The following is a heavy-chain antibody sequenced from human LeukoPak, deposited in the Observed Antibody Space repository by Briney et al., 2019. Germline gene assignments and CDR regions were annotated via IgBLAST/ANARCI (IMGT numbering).Heavy chain of an antibody. V-gene: IGHV3-48*03. Sequence: GGSLRLSCAASGFTLSSYEMNWVRPAPGKGLEWVSYISSSGNTIYYADSVKGRFTTSRDNAKNSLYLQMNSLRAEDTAVYYCARALEFDYWGQGTLVTVSS. J-gene: IGHJ4*02. CDR2: ISSSGNTI. CDR3: ARALEFDY. CDR1: GFTLSSYE.